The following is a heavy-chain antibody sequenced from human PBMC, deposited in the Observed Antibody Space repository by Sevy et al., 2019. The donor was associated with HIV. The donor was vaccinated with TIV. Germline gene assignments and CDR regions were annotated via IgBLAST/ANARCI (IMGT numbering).Heavy chain of an antibody. CDR1: GFTFNIYA. V-gene: IGHV3-23*01. CDR2: ISVSGGST. D-gene: IGHD3-9*01. CDR3: AKDHDNNWFDP. Sequence: GGSLRLSCAASGFTFNIYAMTWVRQAPGKGLEWVSTISVSGGSTYYADSVKGRFTISRDNSKNTLYLQMNSLRDEDTAVYYCAKDHDNNWFDPWGQGTLVTVSS. J-gene: IGHJ5*02.